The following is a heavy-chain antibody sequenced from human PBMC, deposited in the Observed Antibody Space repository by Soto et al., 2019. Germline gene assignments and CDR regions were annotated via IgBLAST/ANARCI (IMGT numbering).Heavy chain of an antibody. D-gene: IGHD5-18*01. CDR3: ARQNRDTPMVPFDV. J-gene: IGHJ4*02. Sequence: QVQLVQSGAEVKKPGSSVKVSCLASRGTFNRYAINWVRQAPGHGLEWLGALVPQSGTPNYAQKFQDRVTIVADESTNTTSMELRGLTSDDTAVYYCARQNRDTPMVPFDVWGQGTLVTVSS. V-gene: IGHV1-69*01. CDR1: RGTFNRYA. CDR2: LVPQSGTP.